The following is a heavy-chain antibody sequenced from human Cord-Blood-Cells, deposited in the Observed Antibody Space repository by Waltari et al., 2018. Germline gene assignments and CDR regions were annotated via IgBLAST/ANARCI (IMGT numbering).Heavy chain of an antibody. CDR1: GFTFSSYS. D-gene: IGHD6-13*01. V-gene: IGHV3-48*01. Sequence: EVQLVESGGGLVQPGGSLRLSCAASGFTFSSYSMNWVRQAPGKGLEWVSYISSSSSTIYYADSVKGRFTISRDNAKNSLYLQMNSLRAEDTAVYYCARDLSAVIAAAGEFGYWGQGTLVTVSS. CDR2: ISSSSSTI. J-gene: IGHJ4*02. CDR3: ARDLSAVIAAAGEFGY.